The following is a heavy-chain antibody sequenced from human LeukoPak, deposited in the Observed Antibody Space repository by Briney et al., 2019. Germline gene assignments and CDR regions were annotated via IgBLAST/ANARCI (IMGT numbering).Heavy chain of an antibody. CDR2: ISSSGSTI. J-gene: IGHJ4*02. Sequence: GGSLRLSCAASGFTFRSYSMNWVRQAPGKGLEWVSYISSSGSTIYYADSVKGRLTISRDNAKNSLYLQINSLRADHTAVYYCARGNIVGASLFDYWGQGNLVTVSS. CDR3: ARGNIVGASLFDY. CDR1: GFTFRSYS. D-gene: IGHD1-26*01. V-gene: IGHV3-48*01.